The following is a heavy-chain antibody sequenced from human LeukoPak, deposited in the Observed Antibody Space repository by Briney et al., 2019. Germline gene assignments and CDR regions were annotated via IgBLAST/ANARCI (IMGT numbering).Heavy chain of an antibody. CDR3: ATNPTYYYDSSGYSPLDY. Sequence: ASVKVSCKASGYTFTGYYMHWVRQAPGQGLEWMGWINPNSGGTNYAQKFQGRVTMTRDTSISTAYMELSRLRSDDTAVYYCATNPTYYYDSSGYSPLDYWGQGTLATVSS. D-gene: IGHD3-22*01. CDR1: GYTFTGYY. CDR2: INPNSGGT. J-gene: IGHJ4*02. V-gene: IGHV1-2*02.